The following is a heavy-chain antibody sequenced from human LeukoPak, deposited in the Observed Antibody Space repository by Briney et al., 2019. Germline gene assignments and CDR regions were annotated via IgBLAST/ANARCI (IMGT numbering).Heavy chain of an antibody. CDR3: ARGGRVGLVVDGTHYYYGMDV. D-gene: IGHD2-15*01. CDR2: INADSGGR. V-gene: IGHV1-2*02. J-gene: IGHJ6*02. Sequence: ASVKVSCKASGYTLTDYYIHWVRQAPGQGLEWMGWINADSGGRHYAQKFQDRVTTTRDTSISTAYVELSRLRFDDTAVYYCARGGRVGLVVDGTHYYYGMDVWGQGTTVTVSS. CDR1: GYTLTDYY.